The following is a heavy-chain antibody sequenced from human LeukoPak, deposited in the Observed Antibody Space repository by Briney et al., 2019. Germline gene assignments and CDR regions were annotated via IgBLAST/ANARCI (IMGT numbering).Heavy chain of an antibody. Sequence: SVKVSCKASGGTFSSYAISWVRQAPGQGLEWMGGIIPIFGTANYAQKFQGRVTITADESTSTAYMDLSSLRSDDTAVYYCARRAVAYYYYYYMDVWGKGTTVTVSS. CDR3: ARRAVAYYYYYYMDV. D-gene: IGHD6-19*01. CDR2: IIPIFGTA. V-gene: IGHV1-69*13. J-gene: IGHJ6*03. CDR1: GGTFSSYA.